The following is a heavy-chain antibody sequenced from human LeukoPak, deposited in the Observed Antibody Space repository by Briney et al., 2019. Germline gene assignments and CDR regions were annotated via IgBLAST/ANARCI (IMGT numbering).Heavy chain of an antibody. CDR3: ARDGVGYCSSTSCPYYYYYMDV. CDR1: GGTFSSYA. J-gene: IGHJ6*03. V-gene: IGHV1-69*13. Sequence: GASVKVSCKASGGTFSSYAISWVRQAPGQGLEWMGGIIPIFGTANYAQKFQGRVTITADESTSTAYMELSSLRSEDTAVYYCARDGVGYCSSTSCPYYYYYMDVWGKGTTVTVSS. CDR2: IIPIFGTA. D-gene: IGHD2-2*01.